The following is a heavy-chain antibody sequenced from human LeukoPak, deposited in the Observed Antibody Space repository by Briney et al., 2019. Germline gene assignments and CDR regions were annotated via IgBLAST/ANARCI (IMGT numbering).Heavy chain of an antibody. CDR2: MNPNSGNT. V-gene: IGHV1-8*01. D-gene: IGHD6-13*01. J-gene: IGHJ6*02. Sequence: ASVKVSCKASGYTFTSYDINWVRQATGQGLEWMGWMNPNSGNTGYAQKFQGRVTMTRNTSISTAYMELSSLRSEDTAVYYCAKGAAAGMTNTYYYYGMDVWGQGTTVTVSS. CDR3: AKGAAAGMTNTYYYYGMDV. CDR1: GYTFTSYD.